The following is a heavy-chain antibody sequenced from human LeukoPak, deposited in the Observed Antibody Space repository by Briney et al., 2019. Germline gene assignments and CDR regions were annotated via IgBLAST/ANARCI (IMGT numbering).Heavy chain of an antibody. CDR1: GYPFTDYY. V-gene: IGHV1-2*02. J-gene: IGHJ4*02. Sequence: GASVKVSCKASGYPFTDYYMQWVRQAPGQGLEWMGWINPNTGRRNHAQKFQGRVTMTRDTSINTAYMELSSLRSDDTAVYYCARENYYYENWGQGTLVTVSS. CDR3: ARENYYYEN. D-gene: IGHD3-22*01. CDR2: INPNTGRR.